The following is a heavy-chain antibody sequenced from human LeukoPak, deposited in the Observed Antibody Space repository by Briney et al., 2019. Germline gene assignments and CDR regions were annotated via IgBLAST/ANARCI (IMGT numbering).Heavy chain of an antibody. V-gene: IGHV4-39*07. D-gene: IGHD2-15*01. CDR3: ARDRLRYFDY. J-gene: IGHJ4*02. Sequence: KPSETLSLTCTVSGGSISSSSYYWGWIRQPPGKGLEWIGSIYYSGSTYYNPSLKSRVTISVDTSKNQFSLKLSSVTAADTAVYYCARDRLRYFDYWGQGTLVTVSS. CDR1: GGSISSSSYY. CDR2: IYYSGST.